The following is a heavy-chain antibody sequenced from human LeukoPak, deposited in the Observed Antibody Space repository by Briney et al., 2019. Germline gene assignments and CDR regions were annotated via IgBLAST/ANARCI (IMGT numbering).Heavy chain of an antibody. V-gene: IGHV4-59*01. J-gene: IGHJ4*02. D-gene: IGHD3-3*01. CDR3: ARGHYDFWSGYPDPFEY. CDR1: GGSISSYY. CDR2: IYYSGST. Sequence: PSETLSLTCTVSGGSISSYYWSWIRQPPGKGLEWIGCIYYSGSTNYNPSLKSRVTISVDTSKNQFSLKLSSVTAADTAVYYCARGHYDFWSGYPDPFEYWGQGTLATVSS.